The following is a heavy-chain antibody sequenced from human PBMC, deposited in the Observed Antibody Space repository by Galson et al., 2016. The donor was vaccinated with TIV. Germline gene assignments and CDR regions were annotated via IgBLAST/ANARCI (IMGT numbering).Heavy chain of an antibody. D-gene: IGHD5-12*01. CDR2: SVPVFGSA. V-gene: IGHV1-69*05. CDR3: AKDRTVDYSQSPPFFEY. CDR1: GGSLSTYP. J-gene: IGHJ4*02. Sequence: SVKVSCKASGGSLSTYPISWVRQAPGLGLEWMGRSVPVFGSAKYSPRFPGRVAISRDESATTVYMELPSLTAEDTAIYYCAKDRTVDYSQSPPFFEYWGQGTLVSVSS.